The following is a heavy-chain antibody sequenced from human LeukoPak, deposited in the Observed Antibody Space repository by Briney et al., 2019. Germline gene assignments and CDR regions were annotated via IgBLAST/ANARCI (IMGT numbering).Heavy chain of an antibody. D-gene: IGHD6-19*01. CDR2: IWYDGSNK. Sequence: GGSLRLSCAASGFTFSSYGMHWVRQAPGKGLEWVAVIWYDGSNKYYADSVKGRFTISRDNSKNTLYLQMNSLRAEDTAVYYCAKDPVADLEYFDYWGQGTLVTVSS. CDR3: AKDPVADLEYFDY. J-gene: IGHJ4*02. CDR1: GFTFSSYG. V-gene: IGHV3-33*06.